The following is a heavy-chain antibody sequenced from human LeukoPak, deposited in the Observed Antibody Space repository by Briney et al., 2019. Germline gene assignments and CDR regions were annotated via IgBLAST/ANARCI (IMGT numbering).Heavy chain of an antibody. J-gene: IGHJ4*02. CDR2: IGTAGDT. D-gene: IGHD1-26*01. Sequence: GGSLRLSCAASGFTFSSYDMHWVRQATGRGLEWVSAIGTAGDTYYPGSVKGRFTISRENAKNSLYLQMNSLRAGDTAVYYCARTSGSYYEFDYWGQGTLVTVSS. CDR1: GFTFSSYD. V-gene: IGHV3-13*04. CDR3: ARTSGSYYEFDY.